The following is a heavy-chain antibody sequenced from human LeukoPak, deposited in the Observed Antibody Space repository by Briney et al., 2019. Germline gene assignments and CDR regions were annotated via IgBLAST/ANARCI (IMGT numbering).Heavy chain of an antibody. Sequence: GGSLRLSCAASGFTFSSYVMSWVRQAPGKGLEWVSAISGSGGSTYYADSVKGRFTISRDNSKNTLYLQMNSLRAEDTAVYYCAKDLVLLWFGELSPHYFDYWGQGTLVTVSS. CDR1: GFTFSSYV. CDR2: ISGSGGST. V-gene: IGHV3-23*01. D-gene: IGHD3-10*01. J-gene: IGHJ4*02. CDR3: AKDLVLLWFGELSPHYFDY.